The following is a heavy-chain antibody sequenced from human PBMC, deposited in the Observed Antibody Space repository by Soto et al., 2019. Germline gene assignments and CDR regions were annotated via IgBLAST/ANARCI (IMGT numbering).Heavy chain of an antibody. CDR2: ISSSSRYT. D-gene: IGHD2-2*02. CDR1: GITFNDYY. V-gene: IGHV3-11*05. Sequence: QVQLVESGGGLVKPGGSLRLSCAASGITFNDYYMSWIRQAPGKGLEWVSYISSSSRYTNYADSVKGRFTISRDNAKNSLYLQMNSLRAEDTAVYYCASSWSGSSYTFDNWGQGTLVTVSS. J-gene: IGHJ4*02. CDR3: ASSWSGSSYTFDN.